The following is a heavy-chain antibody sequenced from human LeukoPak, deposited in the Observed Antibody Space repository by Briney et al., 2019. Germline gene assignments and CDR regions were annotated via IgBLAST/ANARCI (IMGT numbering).Heavy chain of an antibody. J-gene: IGHJ3*02. CDR2: ISWNSGSI. CDR1: GFTFDDYA. D-gene: IGHD4-23*01. V-gene: IGHV3-9*01. CDR3: AKDRSTVAPPADAFDI. Sequence: GGSLRLSCAASGFTFDDYAMHWVRQAPGKGLEWVSGISWNSGSIGYADSVKGRFTISRDNAKNSLYLQMNSLRAEDTALYYCAKDRSTVAPPADAFDIWGQGTMVTVSS.